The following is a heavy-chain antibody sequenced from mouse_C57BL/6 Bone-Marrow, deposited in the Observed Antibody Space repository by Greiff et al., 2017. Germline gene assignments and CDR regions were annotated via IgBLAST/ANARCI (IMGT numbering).Heavy chain of an antibody. Sequence: QVQLQQPGAELVKPGASVKLSCKASGYTFTSYWMHWVKQRPGQGLEWIGMIHPNSGSTNYNEKFKSKATLTVDKSSSTAYMKLSSLTSEDSAVYYCARKRDYSNTWFAYWGQGTLVTVSA. D-gene: IGHD2-5*01. CDR2: IHPNSGST. J-gene: IGHJ3*01. CDR3: ARKRDYSNTWFAY. CDR1: GYTFTSYW. V-gene: IGHV1-64*01.